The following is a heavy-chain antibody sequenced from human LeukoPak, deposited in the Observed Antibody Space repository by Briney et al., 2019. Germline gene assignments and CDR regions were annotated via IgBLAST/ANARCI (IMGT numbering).Heavy chain of an antibody. V-gene: IGHV4-34*12. CDR1: GGSFSGYY. CDR3: ASRRAVAGRGDYFDY. J-gene: IGHJ4*02. Sequence: PSETLSLTCAVYGGSFSGYYWSWIRQPPGQGLEWIGEIILSGITNYNPSLKSRVTISVDTSKNQFSLKLSSVTAADTAVYYCASRRAVAGRGDYFDYWGQGTLVTVSS. CDR2: IILSGIT. D-gene: IGHD6-19*01.